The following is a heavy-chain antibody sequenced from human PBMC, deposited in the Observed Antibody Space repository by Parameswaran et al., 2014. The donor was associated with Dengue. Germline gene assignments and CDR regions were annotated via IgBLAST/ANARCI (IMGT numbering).Heavy chain of an antibody. Sequence: RWIRQPPGKGLEWIGYIYYSGSTYYNPSLKSRVTISVDTSKNQFSLKLSSVTAADTAVYYCAREGRSQFGYSSYSSSSPPDYWGQGTLVTVSS. CDR3: AREGRSQFGYSSYSSSSPPDY. D-gene: IGHD6-6*01. CDR2: IYYSGST. J-gene: IGHJ4*02. V-gene: IGHV4-30-4*01.